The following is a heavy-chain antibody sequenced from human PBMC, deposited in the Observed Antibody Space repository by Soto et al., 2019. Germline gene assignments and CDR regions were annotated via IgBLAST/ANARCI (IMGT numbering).Heavy chain of an antibody. V-gene: IGHV3-30*03. CDR3: ATPAGLAPAHYYGMDV. CDR1: GFNISNYG. Sequence: GGSLRLSCAASGFNISNYGFHWVRQAPGKGLEWVAVISYDGSNKYYADFVKGRFTISRDNSKNTLYLQMNSLGAEDTAVFYCATPAGLAPAHYYGMDVWGQGTTVTV. D-gene: IGHD2-2*01. CDR2: ISYDGSNK. J-gene: IGHJ6*02.